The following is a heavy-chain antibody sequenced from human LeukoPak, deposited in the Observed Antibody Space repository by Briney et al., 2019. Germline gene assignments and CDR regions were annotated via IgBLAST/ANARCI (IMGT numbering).Heavy chain of an antibody. D-gene: IGHD3-16*01. CDR3: AREGAPGGLDY. V-gene: IGHV3-74*01. CDR1: GFTFRNYW. J-gene: IGHJ4*02. Sequence: PGGSLTLSCAASGFTFRNYWMHWVRQVPGKGLVWVSRINSDGSSTAYAYAVRARFPISRDNAKNTLSLQMNSLRAEDTAVYYCAREGAPGGLDYWGQGTLATVSS. CDR2: INSDGSST.